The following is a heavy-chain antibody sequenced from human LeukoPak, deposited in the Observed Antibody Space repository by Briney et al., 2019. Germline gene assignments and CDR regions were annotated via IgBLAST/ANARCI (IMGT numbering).Heavy chain of an antibody. V-gene: IGHV3-48*01. J-gene: IGHJ4*02. CDR3: ARGGEYGSSWYSGDFDY. CDR2: ISSSSSTI. D-gene: IGHD6-13*01. Sequence: PGGSLRLSCAASGFTFSSYSMNWVRQAPGKGLEWVSYISSSSSTIYYADSVKGRFTISRDNAKNSLYLQMNSLRAEDTAIYYCARGGEYGSSWYSGDFDYWGQGTLVTVSS. CDR1: GFTFSSYS.